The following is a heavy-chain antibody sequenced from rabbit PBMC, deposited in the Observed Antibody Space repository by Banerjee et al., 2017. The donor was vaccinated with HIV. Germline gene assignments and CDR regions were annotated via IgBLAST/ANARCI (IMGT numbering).Heavy chain of an antibody. CDR1: GFSFSGGDW. Sequence: QSLEESGGDLVKPGASLTLTCTASGFSFSGGDWICWVRQAPGKGLELIACIDNDSDKRWYASWAKGRFTGSKTSSTTVTLQMTSLTAADTATYFCARNAAYTGYGYTTLNLWGPGTLVTVS. J-gene: IGHJ4*01. D-gene: IGHD6-1*01. V-gene: IGHV1S40*01. CDR2: IDNDSDKR. CDR3: ARNAAYTGYGYTTLNL.